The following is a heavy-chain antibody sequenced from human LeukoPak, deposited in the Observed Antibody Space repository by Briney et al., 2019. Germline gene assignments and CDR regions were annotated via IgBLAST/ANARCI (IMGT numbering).Heavy chain of an antibody. J-gene: IGHJ4*02. CDR3: ARDGDYDFWSGYQNYYVDH. Sequence: PGGSMYLSCAASGFTFSDYYMSWISQAPGKGLEWVSYISSSSDYTNFADSVKGRFTISRDNAKNSLYLQMNSLRAEDTAVYYCARDGDYDFWSGYQNYYVDHWGQGTLVTVSS. V-gene: IGHV3-11*06. D-gene: IGHD3-3*01. CDR1: GFTFSDYY. CDR2: ISSSSDYT.